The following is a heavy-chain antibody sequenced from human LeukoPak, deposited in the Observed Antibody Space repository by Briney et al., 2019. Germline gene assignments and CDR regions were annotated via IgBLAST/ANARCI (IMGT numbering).Heavy chain of an antibody. J-gene: IGHJ6*02. Sequence: ASVKVSCKVSGYTLTELSMHWVRQAPGKGLEWMGGFDPEDGETIYAQKFQGRVTMTEDTSTDTAYMELSSLRSEDTAVYYCAADRGGSSSWYGAYYYYGMDVWGQGTTVTVSS. CDR2: FDPEDGET. CDR1: GYTLTELS. V-gene: IGHV1-24*01. CDR3: AADRGGSSSWYGAYYYYGMDV. D-gene: IGHD6-13*01.